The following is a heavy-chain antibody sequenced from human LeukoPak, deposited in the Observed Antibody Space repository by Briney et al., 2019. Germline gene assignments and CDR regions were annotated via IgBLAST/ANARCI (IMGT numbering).Heavy chain of an antibody. J-gene: IGHJ4*02. D-gene: IGHD3-9*01. V-gene: IGHV4-59*01. CDR1: GGSISSNY. CDR3: ARGLRYFDLAFDY. CDR2: IYYSGST. Sequence: SETLSLTCTVSGGSISSNYWGWIRQPPGKGLEWIGYIYYSGSTNYNPSLKSRVTISVDTSKNQFSLKVSSVTAADTAVYYCARGLRYFDLAFDYWGQGTLVTVSS.